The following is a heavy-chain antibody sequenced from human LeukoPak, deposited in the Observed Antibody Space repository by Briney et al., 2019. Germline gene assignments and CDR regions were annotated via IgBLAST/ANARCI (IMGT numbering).Heavy chain of an antibody. CDR2: ISGSGGST. CDR3: AKDGGWELGFGNDAFDI. CDR1: GFTFSSYA. J-gene: IGHJ3*02. V-gene: IGHV3-23*01. Sequence: GGSLRLSCAASGFTFSSYAMSWVRQAPGKGLEWVSAISGSGGSTYYADSVKGQFTISRDNSKNTLYLQMNSLRAEDTAVYYCAKDGGWELGFGNDAFDIWGQGTMVTVSS. D-gene: IGHD1-26*01.